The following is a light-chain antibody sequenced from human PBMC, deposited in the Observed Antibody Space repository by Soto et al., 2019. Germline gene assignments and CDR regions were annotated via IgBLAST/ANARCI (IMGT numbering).Light chain of an antibody. CDR1: QSIRNY. CDR3: QQSYASHT. Sequence: DIQMTQSPASLSASVGDRVTITCRASQSIRNYLNWYQQKPGKAPKLLIYAASSLQGGVPSRFSGSGSETDFTLTISSLQHEDFATYYCQQSYASHTFGQGTKLDTK. CDR2: AAS. V-gene: IGKV1-39*01. J-gene: IGKJ2*01.